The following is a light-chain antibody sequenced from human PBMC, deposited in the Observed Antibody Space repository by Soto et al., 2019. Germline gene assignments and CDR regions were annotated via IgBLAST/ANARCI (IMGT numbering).Light chain of an antibody. CDR2: DAS. Sequence: EFVLTQSPGTLSLSPGERATLSCRASQTVRNNYLAWYQQKPGQAPRLLIYDASSRATGIPDRFSGGGSGTDFTLTISRLEHEDFAVYYCQLFSSYPLTFGGGTKVEIK. CDR1: QTVRNNY. CDR3: QLFSSYPLT. V-gene: IGKV3-20*01. J-gene: IGKJ4*01.